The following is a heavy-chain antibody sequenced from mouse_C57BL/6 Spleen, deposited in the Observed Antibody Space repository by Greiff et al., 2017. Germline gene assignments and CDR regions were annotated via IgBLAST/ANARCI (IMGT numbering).Heavy chain of an antibody. D-gene: IGHD2-14*01. CDR2: IDPEDGAT. Sequence: VQLKESGAELVKPGASVKLSCTASGFNIKDYYMHWVKQRTEQGLEWIGRIDPEDGATKYAPKFPGKATITADTSSNTAYLQLSSLTSEDTAVDYCARWGTSVPYFDYWGQGTTLTVSS. J-gene: IGHJ2*01. CDR3: ARWGTSVPYFDY. CDR1: GFNIKDYY. V-gene: IGHV14-2*01.